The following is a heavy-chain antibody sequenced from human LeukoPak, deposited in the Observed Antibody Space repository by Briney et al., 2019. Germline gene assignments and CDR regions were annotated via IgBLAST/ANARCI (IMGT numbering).Heavy chain of an antibody. Sequence: SETLSLTCTVSGGSISSGSYYWSWIRQPAGKGLEWIGRIYTSGSTNYNPSLKSRVTISVDTSKNQFSLKLSSVTAADTAVYYCARVRITSSWFDPWGQGTLVTVSS. D-gene: IGHD1-20*01. CDR3: ARVRITSSWFDP. CDR1: GGSISSGSYY. J-gene: IGHJ5*02. V-gene: IGHV4-61*02. CDR2: IYTSGST.